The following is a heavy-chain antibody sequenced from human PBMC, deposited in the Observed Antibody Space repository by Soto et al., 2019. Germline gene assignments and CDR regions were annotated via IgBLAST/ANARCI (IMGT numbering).Heavy chain of an antibody. CDR3: LPGYYFDY. CDR2: IRNKAHSYST. J-gene: IGHJ4*02. CDR1: GFTFGDHY. V-gene: IGHV3-72*01. Sequence: PGGSLRLSCAVSGFTFGDHYMDWVRQAPGKGLEWVGRIRNKAHSYSTTYAASVKGRFTFSRDDSKNSVYLQMNSLKTEDTAVYYCLPGYYFDYWGQGTLVTVSS.